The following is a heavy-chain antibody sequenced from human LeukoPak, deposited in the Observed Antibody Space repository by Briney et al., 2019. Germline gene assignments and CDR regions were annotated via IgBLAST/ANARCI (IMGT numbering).Heavy chain of an antibody. CDR3: ARSGYNWNDVIFFDY. Sequence: GGSLRLSCAASGFTFSGYTMNWVRQAPGKGLEWVSSFSSSSSSIYYADSVKGRFTISRDNAKNSLYLQMNSLRAEDTAVYYCARSGYNWNDVIFFDYWGQGILVTVSS. J-gene: IGHJ4*02. D-gene: IGHD1-1*01. CDR1: GFTFSGYT. CDR2: FSSSSSSI. V-gene: IGHV3-21*01.